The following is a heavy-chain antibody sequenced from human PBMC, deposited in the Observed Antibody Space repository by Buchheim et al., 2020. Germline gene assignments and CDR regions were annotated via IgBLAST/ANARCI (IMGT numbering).Heavy chain of an antibody. CDR3: ARVDAYDTQKIDY. V-gene: IGHV3-30*03. J-gene: IGHJ4*02. D-gene: IGHD3-22*01. Sequence: QVQLVESGGGVVQPGRSLRLSCAASGFTFSTYAMHWVRQAPGKGLEWLAVISDDGTNNYYTDAVKGRFTISRDNSKNTVYLQVDSLTTEDTAAYYCARVDAYDTQKIDYWGQGTL. CDR2: ISDDGTNN. CDR1: GFTFSTYA.